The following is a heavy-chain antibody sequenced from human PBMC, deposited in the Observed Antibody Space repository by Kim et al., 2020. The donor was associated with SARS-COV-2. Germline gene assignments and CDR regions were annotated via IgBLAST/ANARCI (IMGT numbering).Heavy chain of an antibody. CDR3: ARQFRDRTGYYVDY. D-gene: IGHD3-9*01. CDR2: IYYSGST. J-gene: IGHJ4*02. Sequence: SETLSLTCTVSGGSISSSSYYWGWIRQPPGKGLEWIGSIYYSGSTYYNPSLKSRVTISVDTSKNQFSLKLSSVTAADTAVYYCARQFRDRTGYYVDYWGQGTLVTVSS. CDR1: GGSISSSSYY. V-gene: IGHV4-39*01.